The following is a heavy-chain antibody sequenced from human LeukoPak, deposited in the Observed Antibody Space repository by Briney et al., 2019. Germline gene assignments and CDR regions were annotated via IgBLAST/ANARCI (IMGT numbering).Heavy chain of an antibody. CDR3: ARDRTGGYFDY. CDR2: IKEDGSEK. CDR1: GLTFSNYW. Sequence: PGGSLRLSCAASGLTFSNYWMSWVRQAPGKGLEWVANIKEDGSEKYYVDSMKGRFTISRDNAKNSLYLQMSNLRVEDTAVYYCARDRTGGYFDYWGQGTLVTVSS. V-gene: IGHV3-7*03. D-gene: IGHD4-23*01. J-gene: IGHJ4*02.